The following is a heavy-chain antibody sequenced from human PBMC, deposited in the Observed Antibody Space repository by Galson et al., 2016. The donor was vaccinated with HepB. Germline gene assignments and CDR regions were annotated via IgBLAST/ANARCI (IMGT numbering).Heavy chain of an antibody. J-gene: IGHJ6*02. D-gene: IGHD1-14*01. Sequence: LSLTCTVSGGSISSSSYYWAWIRQPPGKGLEWIGNIYYTGSTNYNPSLKSRGTISVDRSKNQMSLKLTSVTAADSAVYYCARPHPELSYGIDGWGPGTTVTVSS. CDR1: GGSISSSSYY. V-gene: IGHV4-39*01. CDR3: ARPHPELSYGIDG. CDR2: IYYTGST.